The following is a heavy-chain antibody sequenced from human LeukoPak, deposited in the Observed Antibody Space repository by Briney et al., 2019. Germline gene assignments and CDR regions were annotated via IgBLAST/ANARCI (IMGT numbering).Heavy chain of an antibody. CDR3: ARDLRDILTGPRRGMDV. V-gene: IGHV3-21*01. D-gene: IGHD3-9*01. CDR2: ISSSSSYI. CDR1: GFTFSSYS. J-gene: IGHJ6*02. Sequence: GGSLRLSCAASGFTFSSYSMNWVRQAPGKGLECVSSISSSSSYIYYADSVKGRFTISRDNAKNSLYLQTNSLRAEDTAVYYCARDLRDILTGPRRGMDVWGQGTTVTVSS.